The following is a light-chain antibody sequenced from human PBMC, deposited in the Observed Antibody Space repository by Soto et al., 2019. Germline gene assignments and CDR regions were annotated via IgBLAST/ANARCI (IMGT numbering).Light chain of an antibody. J-gene: IGKJ5*01. CDR1: QSVSSY. CDR2: DAS. V-gene: IGKV3-11*01. Sequence: EIVLTQSPGTLSLSQGERATLSCRASQSVSSYYLAWYQQKPGQAPSLIIYDASNRDTGIPARFSGSGSGTDFTLTISSLEPEDFAVDYCQQRSNWPPTFGQGTRLEIK. CDR3: QQRSNWPPT.